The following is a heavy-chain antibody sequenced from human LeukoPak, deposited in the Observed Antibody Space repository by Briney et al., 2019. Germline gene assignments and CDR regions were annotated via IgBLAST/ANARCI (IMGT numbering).Heavy chain of an antibody. D-gene: IGHD6-19*01. CDR2: INPSGGST. CDR1: GYTFTSYY. V-gene: IGHV1-46*01. Sequence: GASVKVSCKASGYTFTSYYMHWVRQAPGQGLEWMGIINPSGGSTSYAQKFQGRVTMTRDTSTSTVYIELSSLRSEDTAVYYCARVVAVAGTSDYWGQGTLVTVSS. J-gene: IGHJ4*02. CDR3: ARVVAVAGTSDY.